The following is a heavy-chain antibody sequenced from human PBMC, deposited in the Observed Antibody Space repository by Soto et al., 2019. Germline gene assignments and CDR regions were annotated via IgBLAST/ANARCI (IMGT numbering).Heavy chain of an antibody. CDR3: ARVVVTAIPEGMDV. Sequence: EVQLVESGGGLVQPGGSLRLSCAASGFTFSSYSMNWVRQAPGKGLEWVSYISSSSSTIYYADSVKGRFTISRDNAKNSLYLQMNSLRAEYTAVYYCARVVVTAIPEGMDVWGQGTTVTVS. D-gene: IGHD2-21*02. V-gene: IGHV3-48*01. CDR1: GFTFSSYS. J-gene: IGHJ6*02. CDR2: ISSSSSTI.